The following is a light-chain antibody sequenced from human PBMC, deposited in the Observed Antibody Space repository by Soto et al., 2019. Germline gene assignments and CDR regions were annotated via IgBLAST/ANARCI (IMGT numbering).Light chain of an antibody. CDR2: DVS. CDR3: SSYAGSYTFV. J-gene: IGLJ3*02. CDR1: SSDVGGYNY. V-gene: IGLV2-11*01. Sequence: QSALTQPRSVSGSPGQSVTISCTGTSSDVGGYNYVSWYQQPPGKAPKLMIYDVSKRPSVVPDRFAGSKSGNTASLTISGLHAEDEDDYYGSSYAGSYTFVFGGGTKLTVL.